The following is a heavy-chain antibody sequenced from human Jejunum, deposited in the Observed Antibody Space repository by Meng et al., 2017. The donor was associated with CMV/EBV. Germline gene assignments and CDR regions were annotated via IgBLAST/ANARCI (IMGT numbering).Heavy chain of an antibody. CDR3: AKDSRDDFWSGYYDF. V-gene: IGHV3-7*01. J-gene: IGHJ4*02. Sequence: FTLSNYYMSWVRQAPGKGLEWVADIKQDGSKTYYVDSVKGRFTISRDNSKSSLYLQMNNLRGEDTAVYYCAKDSRDDFWSGYYDFWGQGTLVTVSS. CDR2: IKQDGSKT. D-gene: IGHD3-3*01. CDR1: FTLSNYY.